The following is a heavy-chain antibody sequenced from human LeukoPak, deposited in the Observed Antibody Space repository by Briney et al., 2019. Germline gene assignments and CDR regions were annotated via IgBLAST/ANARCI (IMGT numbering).Heavy chain of an antibody. Sequence: GGSLRLSCAASGFTFSSYSMNWVRQAPGKGLEWVSSISSSSSYIYYADSVRGRFTISRDNAKNSLYLQMNSLRAEDTAVYYCARDLEMATIDNWFGPWGQGTLVTVSS. CDR1: GFTFSSYS. CDR3: ARDLEMATIDNWFGP. D-gene: IGHD5-24*01. J-gene: IGHJ5*02. V-gene: IGHV3-21*01. CDR2: ISSSSSYI.